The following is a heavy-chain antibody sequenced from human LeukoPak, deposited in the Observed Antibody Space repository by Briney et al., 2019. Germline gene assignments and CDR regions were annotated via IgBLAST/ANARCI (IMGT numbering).Heavy chain of an antibody. CDR3: ARPTARLGWFDP. J-gene: IGHJ5*02. CDR2: IYHSGST. Sequence: SETLSLTCTVSGYSISSGYYWGWIRPPPGKGLEWIGSIYHSGSTYHNPSLKSRVTISVDTSKNQFSLKLRSVTAADTAVYYCARPTARLGWFDPWGQGTLVTVSS. CDR1: GYSISSGYY. D-gene: IGHD6-6*01. V-gene: IGHV4-38-2*02.